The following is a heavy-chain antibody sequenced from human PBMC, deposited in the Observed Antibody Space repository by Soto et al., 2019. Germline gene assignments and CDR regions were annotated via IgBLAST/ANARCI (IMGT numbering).Heavy chain of an antibody. V-gene: IGHV1-69*18. Sequence: QVRLVQSGAEVKKPGSSVKVSCKASGGTFSTDAITWVRQAPGQGLEWMGRIIPIVGTAQYAPNFQGRVTFTADESTSTAYMEVSSLTSDDTAVYYWARAYLCFGERLNYFDQWGQGTLVTVSP. CDR3: ARAYLCFGERLNYFDQ. J-gene: IGHJ4*02. CDR1: GGTFSTDA. CDR2: IIPIVGTA. D-gene: IGHD3-10*01.